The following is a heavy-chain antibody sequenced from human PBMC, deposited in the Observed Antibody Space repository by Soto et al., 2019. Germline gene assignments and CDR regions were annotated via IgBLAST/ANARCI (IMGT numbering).Heavy chain of an antibody. Sequence: PSPTLSLPCAISGDSVPSNSAAWNWLRQSPSRGLEWLGRTYYRSKYYYEYAQSVKSRITINPDTSNNHFSLQLNSVTPEETAVYYCARGGVSSSSPWSGFDYWGLGNLVTVSS. CDR2: TYYRSKYYY. CDR1: GDSVPSNSAA. D-gene: IGHD6-6*01. J-gene: IGHJ4*02. V-gene: IGHV6-1*01. CDR3: ARGGVSSSSPWSGFDY.